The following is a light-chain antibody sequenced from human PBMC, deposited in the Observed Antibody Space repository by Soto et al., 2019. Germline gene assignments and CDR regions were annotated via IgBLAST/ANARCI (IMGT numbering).Light chain of an antibody. CDR3: QQYGTSVS. J-gene: IGKJ4*01. CDR1: ESVSRYY. V-gene: IGKV3D-20*01. CDR2: DVS. Sequence: EIVLTQSPATLSLAPGERSTLSCGASESVSRYYLVWYQQEPGLAPRLLLYDVSNRATGIPDRFSGSGSGTDFTLTISRLEPADFEVYYCQQYGTSVSFGGDTKVEIK.